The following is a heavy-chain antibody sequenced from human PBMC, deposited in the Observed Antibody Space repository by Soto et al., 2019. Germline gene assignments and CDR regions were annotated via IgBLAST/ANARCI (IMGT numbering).Heavy chain of an antibody. D-gene: IGHD3-22*01. CDR3: ARMRGYYDSSAYYYYYGMDV. Sequence: SGPTLVNPTQTLTLTCTFSGFSLSTSGMCVSWIRQPPGKALEWLALIDWDDDKYYSTSLKTRLTISKDTSKNQVVLTMTNMDPVDTATYYCARMRGYYDSSAYYYYYGMDVWGEGTTVTVCS. CDR1: GFSLSTSGMC. J-gene: IGHJ6*04. V-gene: IGHV2-70*01. CDR2: IDWDDDK.